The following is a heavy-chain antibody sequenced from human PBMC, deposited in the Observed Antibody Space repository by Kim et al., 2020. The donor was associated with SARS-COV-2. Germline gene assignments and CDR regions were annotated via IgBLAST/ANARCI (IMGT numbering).Heavy chain of an antibody. CDR3: ASDSGNYYFDS. CDR2: VMSDGSRK. CDR1: GLIFSKSG. D-gene: IGHD1-7*01. V-gene: IGHV3-33*01. J-gene: IGHJ4*02. Sequence: GGSLRLSCAASGLIFSKSGMHWVRQAPGKGLEWVSLVMSDGSRKYYADSVEGRFTISRDNSRNRLYLQMNSRRAADTAVYYCASDSGNYYFDSWGQGTLV.